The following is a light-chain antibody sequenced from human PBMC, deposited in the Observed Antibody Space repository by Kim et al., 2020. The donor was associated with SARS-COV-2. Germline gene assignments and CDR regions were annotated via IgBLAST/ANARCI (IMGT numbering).Light chain of an antibody. CDR2: GAS. Sequence: LSPGERAPLSGRASQSVCNNFLAWYQQRPGQAPRPLIYGASSRATGIPDRFTGSGSGTDFTLTISRLEPEDFAVYYCHQYCSSPRTFGQGTKLEI. J-gene: IGKJ2*01. CDR3: HQYCSSPRT. CDR1: QSVCNNF. V-gene: IGKV3-20*01.